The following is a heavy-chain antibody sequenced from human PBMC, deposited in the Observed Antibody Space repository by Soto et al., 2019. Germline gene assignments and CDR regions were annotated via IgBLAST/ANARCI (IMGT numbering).Heavy chain of an antibody. CDR2: ISYDATTK. J-gene: IGHJ4*02. Sequence: QVQLVESGGGVVQPGRSLRLSCAASGFTFSSYPLHWVRQAPGKGLEWVAVISYDATTKYHADSVKGRFTISRDNSKNTLYLQRNSLRDEDTAVYYCERDPLVGAPDYFDYWGQGTLVTVSA. D-gene: IGHD1-26*01. CDR3: ERDPLVGAPDYFDY. CDR1: GFTFSSYP. V-gene: IGHV3-30-3*01.